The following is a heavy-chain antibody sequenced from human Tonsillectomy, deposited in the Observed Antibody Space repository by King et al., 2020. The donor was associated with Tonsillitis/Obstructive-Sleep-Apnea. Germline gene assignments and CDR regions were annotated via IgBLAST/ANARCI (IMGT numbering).Heavy chain of an antibody. CDR2: ISYAGSDK. CDR1: GFPLSNYA. J-gene: IGHJ6*03. V-gene: IGHV3-30*04. Sequence: VQLVESGGGVVQPGRSLRLSCAASGFPLSNYAMHWVRQAPGKGLEWVAVISYAGSDKHYADSVKGRFILSRDISNNTLYLQMNSLRIEDTAVYFCARPVHSYYYMDVWGKGTTVTVSS. CDR3: ARPVHSYYYMDV. D-gene: IGHD6-6*01.